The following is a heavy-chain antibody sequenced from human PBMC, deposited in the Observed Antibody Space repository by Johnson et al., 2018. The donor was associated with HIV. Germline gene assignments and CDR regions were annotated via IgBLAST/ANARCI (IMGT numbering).Heavy chain of an antibody. D-gene: IGHD3-10*01. V-gene: IGHV3-7*05. J-gene: IGHJ3*02. Sequence: VQLLESGGGLVQPGGSLRLSCAASGFTFSSYWMSWVRQVPGKGLEWVANIKQDGSEKYYVDSVKGRFTISRDNAKNSLYLQMNSLRAEDTALYYCARDGGEEVRGVIRDAFDIWGQGTMVTVSS. CDR2: IKQDGSEK. CDR1: GFTFSSYW. CDR3: ARDGGEEVRGVIRDAFDI.